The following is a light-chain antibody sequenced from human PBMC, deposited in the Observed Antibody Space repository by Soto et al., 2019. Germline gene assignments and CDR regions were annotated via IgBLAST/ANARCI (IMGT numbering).Light chain of an antibody. CDR3: CSYAGGGTYV. Sequence: QSALTQPASVSGSPGQSITISCTGTSSDVGNYNLVSWYQQHPGKAPKLMMYEGTERPSGVSNRFSGSKSGNTASLTISGLQAEDEADYYGCSYAGGGTYVFGTGTKLTVL. V-gene: IGLV2-23*01. CDR1: SSDVGNYNL. J-gene: IGLJ1*01. CDR2: EGT.